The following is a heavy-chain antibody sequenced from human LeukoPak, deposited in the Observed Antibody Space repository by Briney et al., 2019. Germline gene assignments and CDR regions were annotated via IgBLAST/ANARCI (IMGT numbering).Heavy chain of an antibody. Sequence: PGGSLRLSCAASGFTFSSYSMNWVRQAPGKGLEWFSSISSSSSYIYYADSVKGRFTISRDNAKNSLYLQMNSLRAEDTAVYYCARDLAAAGSFDYWGQGTLVTVPS. CDR1: GFTFSSYS. D-gene: IGHD6-13*01. V-gene: IGHV3-21*01. CDR3: ARDLAAAGSFDY. J-gene: IGHJ4*02. CDR2: ISSSSSYI.